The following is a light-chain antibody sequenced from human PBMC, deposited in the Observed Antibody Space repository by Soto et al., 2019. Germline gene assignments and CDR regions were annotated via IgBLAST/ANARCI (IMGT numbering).Light chain of an antibody. J-gene: IGKJ5*01. V-gene: IGKV1D-16*01. CDR2: GTS. Sequence: DIQMTQSPSSLSASVGHRVTITCRASQGIRNLLVWYQQKPEKAPKSLIYGTSNLESGVPSRFSGSGSGTDYTLTISSLQPEDFATYYCQQYDSYPITFGQGTRLEI. CDR3: QQYDSYPIT. CDR1: QGIRNL.